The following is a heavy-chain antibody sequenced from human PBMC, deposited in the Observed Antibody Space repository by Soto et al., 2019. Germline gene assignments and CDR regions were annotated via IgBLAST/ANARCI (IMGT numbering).Heavy chain of an antibody. CDR3: TTGDSGSGTYYDPYHF. Sequence: EVQLVESGGGLVKPGGSLRLSCEASGIVFTNAWMNWVRQAPGKGLEWVGRIKSYNQDGTTDYAALVKGRFIISRDDSQNTVYLEMNSLKPGDTAVYYCTTGDSGSGTYYDPYHFWGQGTLVTVSS. J-gene: IGHJ3*01. CDR1: GIVFTNAW. D-gene: IGHD3-10*01. CDR2: IKSYNQDGTT. V-gene: IGHV3-15*05.